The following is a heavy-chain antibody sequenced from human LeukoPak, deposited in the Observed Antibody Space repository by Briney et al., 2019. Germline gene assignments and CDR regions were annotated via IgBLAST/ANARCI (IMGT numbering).Heavy chain of an antibody. CDR1: GFTFSSYG. CDR2: ISGSGGST. J-gene: IGHJ4*02. CDR3: AKDQDVVVTAIDSYFDY. D-gene: IGHD2-21*02. Sequence: GGSLRLSCAASGFTFSSYGMSWVRQAPGKGLEWVSAISGSGGSTYYADSVKGRFTISRDNSKNTLYLQMNSLRAEDTAVYYCAKDQDVVVTAIDSYFDYWGQGTLVTVSS. V-gene: IGHV3-23*01.